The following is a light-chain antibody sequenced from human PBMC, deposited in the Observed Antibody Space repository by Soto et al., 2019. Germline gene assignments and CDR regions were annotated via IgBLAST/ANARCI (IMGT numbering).Light chain of an antibody. V-gene: IGKV1-27*01. CDR2: AAS. CDR3: QKYNSAPYT. Sequence: DIQMTQSPSSLSAYVGDRVTITCRASQGISNNLAWYQQKPGKVPKVLIYAASTLHSGVPSRFSGSGSGTDFTLTISSLQPEDVATYYCQKYNSAPYTFGLGTKLEIK. J-gene: IGKJ2*01. CDR1: QGISNN.